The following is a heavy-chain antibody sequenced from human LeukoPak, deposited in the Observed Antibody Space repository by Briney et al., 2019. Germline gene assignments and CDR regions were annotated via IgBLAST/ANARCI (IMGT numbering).Heavy chain of an antibody. J-gene: IGHJ3*02. CDR1: GGSISSYY. CDR2: VYFSGTT. Sequence: TSETLSLTCTVAGGSISSYYWSWIRQPPGKGLECIGYVYFSGTTSYNPSLEGRVTISVDTSKNQFSLQLSSVTAADTAVYYCARPTIVGSTAGAFDIWGRGTMVTVSS. CDR3: ARPTIVGSTAGAFDI. D-gene: IGHD1-26*01. V-gene: IGHV4-59*08.